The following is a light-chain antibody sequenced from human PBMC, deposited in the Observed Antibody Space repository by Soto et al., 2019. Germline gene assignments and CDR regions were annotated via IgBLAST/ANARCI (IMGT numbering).Light chain of an antibody. CDR1: QSVSRSY. Sequence: EIVLTQSPGTLSLSPGERATLSCRASQSVSRSYLAWYQQKPGQAPRLLIYGASSSATGIPDRFSGSGSGTDFTLTISRLEPEDFAVYYCQQYGSSPRTFGQGTKVEI. CDR3: QQYGSSPRT. J-gene: IGKJ1*01. V-gene: IGKV3-20*01. CDR2: GAS.